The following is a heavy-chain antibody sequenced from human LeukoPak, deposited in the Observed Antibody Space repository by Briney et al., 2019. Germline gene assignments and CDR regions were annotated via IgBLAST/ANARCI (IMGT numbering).Heavy chain of an antibody. J-gene: IGHJ4*02. V-gene: IGHV1-8*01. Sequence: ASVKVSCKTSGYTFTTYDINWMRQATGQGLEWMGWMDPKSGNPGYAQEFQGRVTMTRDTSTRTVYMELSGLRSDDTAVYYCARVLSGASSDYWGQGTLVTVSS. CDR2: MDPKSGNP. CDR3: ARVLSGASSDY. D-gene: IGHD2-2*01. CDR1: GYTFTTYD.